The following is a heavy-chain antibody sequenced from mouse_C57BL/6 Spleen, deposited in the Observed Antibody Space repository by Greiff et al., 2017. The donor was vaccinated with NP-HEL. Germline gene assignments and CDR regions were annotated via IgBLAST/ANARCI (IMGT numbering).Heavy chain of an antibody. CDR3: ARGGGYDYDPFDY. CDR1: GYTFTDYY. V-gene: IGHV1-26*01. CDR2: INPNNGGT. Sequence: EVQLQQSGPELVKPGASVKISCKASGYTFTDYYMNWVKQSHGKSLEWIGDINPNNGGTSYNQKFKGKATLTVDKSSSTAYMELRSLTSEDSAVYYCARGGGYDYDPFDYWGQGTTLTVSS. D-gene: IGHD2-4*01. J-gene: IGHJ2*01.